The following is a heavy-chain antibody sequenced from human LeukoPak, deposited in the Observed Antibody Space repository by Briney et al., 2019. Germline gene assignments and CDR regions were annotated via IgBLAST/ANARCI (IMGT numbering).Heavy chain of an antibody. CDR1: GDSLNNHY. J-gene: IGHJ4*02. CDR3: TSGTDSRKLGY. V-gene: IGHV4-34*01. CDR2: IHAVEGT. D-gene: IGHD3-22*01. Sequence: KPSETLSLTCTVSGDSLNNHYWDWVRQPPGKGLEWIGEIHAVEGTNYNPSLRSRVTVSLDTSKNQFSLKMSSVTAADTAVYYCTSGTDSRKLGYWGQGTLVTVSS.